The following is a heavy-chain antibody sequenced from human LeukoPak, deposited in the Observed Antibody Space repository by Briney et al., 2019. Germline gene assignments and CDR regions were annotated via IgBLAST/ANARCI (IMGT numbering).Heavy chain of an antibody. J-gene: IGHJ4*02. V-gene: IGHV3-23*01. CDR1: GFTFSSYG. Sequence: GGSLRLSCAASGFTFSSYGMSRVRQAPGKGLEGVSAISGSGGSTYYADSVKGRFTISRDNSKNTLYLQMNSLRAEDTAVYYCAKDYYGSGSYYNVDDLYYFDYWGQGTLVTVSS. CDR3: AKDYYGSGSYYNVDDLYYFDY. D-gene: IGHD3-10*01. CDR2: ISGSGGST.